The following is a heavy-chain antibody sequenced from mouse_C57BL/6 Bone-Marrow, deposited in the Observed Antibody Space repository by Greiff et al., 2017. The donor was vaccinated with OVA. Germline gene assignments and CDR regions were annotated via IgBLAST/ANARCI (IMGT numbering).Heavy chain of an antibody. CDR1: GFTFSSYG. J-gene: IGHJ1*03. Sequence: EVMLVESGGDLVKPGGSLKLSCAASGFTFSSYGMSWVRQTPDKRLEWVATISSGGSYTYYPDSVKGRFTISSDNAKNTLYLQMSSLKSEDTAMYYRAKQGGNHWYFDVWGTGTTVTVSS. D-gene: IGHD2-1*01. CDR3: AKQGGNHWYFDV. CDR2: ISSGGSYT. V-gene: IGHV5-6*01.